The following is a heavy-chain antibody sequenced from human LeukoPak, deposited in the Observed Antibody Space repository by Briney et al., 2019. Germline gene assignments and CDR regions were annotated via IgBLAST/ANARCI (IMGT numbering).Heavy chain of an antibody. D-gene: IGHD5-12*01. CDR2: ISGYNGNT. Sequence: VASVKVSCKASTYTFTRYGISWVRQAPGQGLEWMGWISGYNGNTNYAQKFLGRVSVTADTATSTAYMELRSLTSDDTAMYYCARSGRGTYYYFDLWGQGTLVTVSS. V-gene: IGHV1-18*01. CDR3: ARSGRGTYYYFDL. J-gene: IGHJ4*02. CDR1: TYTFTRYG.